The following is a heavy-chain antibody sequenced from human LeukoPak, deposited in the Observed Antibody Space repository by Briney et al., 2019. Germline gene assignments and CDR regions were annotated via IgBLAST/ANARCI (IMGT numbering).Heavy chain of an antibody. Sequence: GGSLRLSCAAYGFTFSNAWMSWVRQAPGKGLEWVGRIKSKIDGGTTDYAAPVKGRFTISRDDSKNTLYLQMNSLKTEDTAVYYCTTDGGRKSRPYHFDYWGQGTLVTVSS. CDR3: TTDGGRKSRPYHFDY. D-gene: IGHD3-16*01. V-gene: IGHV3-15*01. J-gene: IGHJ4*02. CDR2: IKSKIDGGTT. CDR1: GFTFSNAW.